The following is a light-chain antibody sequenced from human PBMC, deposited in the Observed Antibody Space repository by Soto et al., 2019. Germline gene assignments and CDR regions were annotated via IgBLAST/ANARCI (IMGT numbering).Light chain of an antibody. Sequence: DIGMTQSPLSLSVTPGQPASISCKSSQSLLYVDGKTYLYWYLQKSGQPPQLLIYEVFNRISGVPDRFSGRGSGKDFTLKISRVEAEDVGVYYCMQGIQLPRTFGQGTKVEIK. CDR1: QSLLYVDGKTY. CDR3: MQGIQLPRT. CDR2: EVF. J-gene: IGKJ1*01. V-gene: IGKV2D-29*01.